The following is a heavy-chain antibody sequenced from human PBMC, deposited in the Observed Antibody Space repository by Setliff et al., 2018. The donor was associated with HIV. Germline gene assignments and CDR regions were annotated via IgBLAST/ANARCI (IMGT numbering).Heavy chain of an antibody. V-gene: IGHV4-4*07. CDR3: ARARITMTGGRLEPYAFDR. D-gene: IGHD3-22*01. CDR1: GGSFSTYY. Sequence: SETLSLTCTGSGGSFSTYYWSWIRQPAGEGLEYIGRVHSPGTTIYNPSLKSRVTMSVDTSENQLSLKLRSVTAADTAVYYCARARITMTGGRLEPYAFDRWGQGTKVTVSS. CDR2: VHSPGTT. J-gene: IGHJ3*01.